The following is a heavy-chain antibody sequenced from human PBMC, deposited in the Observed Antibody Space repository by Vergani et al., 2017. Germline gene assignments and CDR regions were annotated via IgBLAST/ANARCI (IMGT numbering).Heavy chain of an antibody. V-gene: IGHV3-33*01. CDR3: ARYSSSWSVEGVTIPSFDY. Sequence: QVQLVESGGGVVQPGRSLRLSCAASGFTFSSYGMHWVRQAPGKGLEWVAVIWYDGSNKYYADSVKGRFTISRDNSKNTLYLQMNSLRAEDTAVYYCARYSSSWSVEGVTIPSFDYWGQGTLVTVSS. CDR1: GFTFSSYG. J-gene: IGHJ4*02. D-gene: IGHD6-13*01. CDR2: IWYDGSNK.